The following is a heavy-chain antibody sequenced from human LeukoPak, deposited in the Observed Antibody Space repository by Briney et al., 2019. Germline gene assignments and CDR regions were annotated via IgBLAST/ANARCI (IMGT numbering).Heavy chain of an antibody. D-gene: IGHD7-27*01. CDR2: INHSGST. Sequence: PSETLSLTCAVYDGSFSGYYWSWIRQPPGKGLEWTGEINHSGSTNYNPSLKSRVIISADTSKNQFSLNMNSVTAADTVVYYCVRRGNWANYHHYYYMDVWGKGTTVTISS. CDR1: DGSFSGYY. CDR3: VRRGNWANYHHYYYMDV. J-gene: IGHJ6*03. V-gene: IGHV4-34*01.